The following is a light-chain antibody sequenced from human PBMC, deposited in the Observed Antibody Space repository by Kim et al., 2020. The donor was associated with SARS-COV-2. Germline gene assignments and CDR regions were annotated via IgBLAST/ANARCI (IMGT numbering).Light chain of an antibody. CDR2: DTT. J-gene: IGLJ1*01. Sequence: RVTISCTGSSTNIGAGYDVHWYQQLPGTAPKVLIFDTTDRPSGVPDRFSGSKSGTSASLAITGLQPEDEADYYCQSYDNSLTGYVFGTGTKVTV. V-gene: IGLV1-40*01. CDR1: STNIGAGYD. CDR3: QSYDNSLTGYV.